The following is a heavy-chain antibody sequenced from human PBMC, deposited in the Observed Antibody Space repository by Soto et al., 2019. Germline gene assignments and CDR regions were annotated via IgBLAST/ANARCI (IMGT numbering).Heavy chain of an antibody. CDR2: ITFSGNTV. J-gene: IGHJ6*02. CDR1: GFTFSDSY. CDR3: ARVSWREKYGMDV. Sequence: GGSLRLSCAASGFTFSDSYISWIRQAPGKGLEWISYITFSGNTVYYADSLKGRFTISRDNAKNSLYLQMNRLRAEDTAVYYCARVSWREKYGMDVWGQGTTVTVSS. V-gene: IGHV3-11*01.